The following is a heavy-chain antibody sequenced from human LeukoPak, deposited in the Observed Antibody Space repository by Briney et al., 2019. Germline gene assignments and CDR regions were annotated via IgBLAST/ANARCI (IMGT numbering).Heavy chain of an antibody. CDR2: IYYSGST. V-gene: IGHV4-31*03. Sequence: PSQTLSPTCTVSGGSISSGGYYWSWIRQHPGKGLEWIGYIYYSGSTYYNPSLKSRVTISVDTSKNQFSLKLSSVTAADTAVYYCARGPDYDFWSGTNWFDPWGQGTLVTVSS. D-gene: IGHD3-3*01. CDR1: GGSISSGGYY. J-gene: IGHJ5*02. CDR3: ARGPDYDFWSGTNWFDP.